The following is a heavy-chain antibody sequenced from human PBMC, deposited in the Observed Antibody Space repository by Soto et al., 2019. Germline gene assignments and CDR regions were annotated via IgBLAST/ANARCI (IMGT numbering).Heavy chain of an antibody. Sequence: ASVKVSCKASGYTFTSYDINWVRQATGQGLEWMGWMNPNSGNTGYAQEFQGRVTMTRNTSISTAYMELSSLRSEDTAVYYCAMKDSSGYYYHWFDPWGQGTLVTVSS. D-gene: IGHD3-22*01. V-gene: IGHV1-8*01. CDR2: MNPNSGNT. CDR3: AMKDSSGYYYHWFDP. CDR1: GYTFTSYD. J-gene: IGHJ5*02.